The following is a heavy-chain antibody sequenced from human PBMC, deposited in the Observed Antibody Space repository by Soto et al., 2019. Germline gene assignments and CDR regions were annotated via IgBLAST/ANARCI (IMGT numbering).Heavy chain of an antibody. CDR3: ARNGIAVAGTTHYLYYFDY. CDR1: GFTFSSYG. J-gene: IGHJ4*02. Sequence: VQLVESGGGVVQPGRSLRLSCAASGFTFSSYGMHWVRQAPGKGLEWVAVIWYDGSNKYYADSVKGRFTISRDNSKNTLYLQMNSLRAEDTAVYYCARNGIAVAGTTHYLYYFDYWGQGTLVTVSS. V-gene: IGHV3-33*01. CDR2: IWYDGSNK. D-gene: IGHD6-19*01.